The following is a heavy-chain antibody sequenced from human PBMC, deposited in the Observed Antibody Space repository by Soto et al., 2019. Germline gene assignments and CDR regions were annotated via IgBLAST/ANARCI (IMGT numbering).Heavy chain of an antibody. V-gene: IGHV1-18*01. CDR1: GYTFNSYG. CDR2: ISGYNGNT. CDR3: ARTVVVTAPTDY. Sequence: ASVKVSCKASGYTFNSYGFSWVRQAPGQGLEWMGWISGYNGNTNYAQKLQGRVTMTTDASTSTAHMELRSLRSDDTAVYYCARTVVVTAPTDYWGQGTLVTVSS. D-gene: IGHD2-21*02. J-gene: IGHJ4*02.